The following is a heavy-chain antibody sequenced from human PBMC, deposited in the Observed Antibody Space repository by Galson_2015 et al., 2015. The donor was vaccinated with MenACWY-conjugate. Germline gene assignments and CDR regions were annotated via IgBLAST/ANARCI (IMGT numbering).Heavy chain of an antibody. Sequence: SLRLSCATSGFTFSNSWMGWVRQAPGKGLELVANIKQDGSGKYYVDSVKGRFIISRDNAENSLFLQMDSLRAEDTALYYCARAKEQWLSKAFDLWGQGTMVTVSS. CDR2: IKQDGSGK. V-gene: IGHV3-7*01. J-gene: IGHJ3*01. CDR3: ARAKEQWLSKAFDL. CDR1: GFTFSNSW. D-gene: IGHD6-19*01.